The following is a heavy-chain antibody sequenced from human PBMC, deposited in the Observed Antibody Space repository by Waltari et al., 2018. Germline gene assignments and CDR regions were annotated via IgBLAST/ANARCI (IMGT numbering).Heavy chain of an antibody. CDR3: TTESDLDDY. CDR2: IKSKTDGGTT. Sequence: VQLQESGPGLVKPSQTLSLTCTVSGGSISSGDYYWSWIRQPPGKGLEWVGRIKSKTDGGTTDYAAPVKGRFTISRDDSKNTLYLQMNSLKTEDTAVYYCTTESDLDDYWGQGTLVTVSS. V-gene: IGHV3-15*01. J-gene: IGHJ4*02. CDR1: GGSISSGDYY.